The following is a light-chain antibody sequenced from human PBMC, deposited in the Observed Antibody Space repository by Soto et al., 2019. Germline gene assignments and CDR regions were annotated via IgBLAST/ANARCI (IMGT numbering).Light chain of an antibody. Sequence: DIVMTQSPASLAVSLGERATINCKSSLSILHSSNNKDFLAWYQQRPGQPPKLLIYWASTRESGVPDRFSGSGSGTDFTLTVSSLQAEDVAVYYCQQSYSTPLTFGGGTKVEL. CDR2: WAS. CDR1: LSILHSSNNKDF. J-gene: IGKJ4*01. CDR3: QQSYSTPLT. V-gene: IGKV4-1*01.